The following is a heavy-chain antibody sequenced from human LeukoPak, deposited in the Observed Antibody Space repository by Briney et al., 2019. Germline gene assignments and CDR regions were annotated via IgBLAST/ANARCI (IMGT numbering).Heavy chain of an antibody. V-gene: IGHV3-23*01. D-gene: IGHD3-3*01. CDR1: GFTFNVYS. J-gene: IGHJ4*02. CDR2: ISGSGGST. Sequence: PGGSLRLSCAASGFTFNVYSMNWVRQAPGKGLEWVSAISGSGGSTYYADSVKGRFTISRDNSKNTLYLQMNSLRAEDTAVYYCAIPSGIFGVVTPFDYWGQGTLVTVSS. CDR3: AIPSGIFGVVTPFDY.